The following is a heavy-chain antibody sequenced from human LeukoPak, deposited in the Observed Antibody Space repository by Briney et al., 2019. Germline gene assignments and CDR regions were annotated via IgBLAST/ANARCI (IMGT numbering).Heavy chain of an antibody. V-gene: IGHV4-31*03. J-gene: IGHJ3*02. CDR2: IYYSGST. Sequence: SQTLSLTCTVSGGSISSGGYYWSWIRQHPGKGLEWIGYIYYSGSTYYNPSLKSRVTISVDTSKNQFSLKLSSVTAADTAVYYCARYVTTGSLDAFGIWGQGTMVTVSS. CDR3: ARYVTTGSLDAFGI. D-gene: IGHD3-10*01. CDR1: GGSISSGGYY.